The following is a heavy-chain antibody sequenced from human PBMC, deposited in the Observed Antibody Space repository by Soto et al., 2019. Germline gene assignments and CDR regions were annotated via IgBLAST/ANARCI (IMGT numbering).Heavy chain of an antibody. CDR3: ARQLYRSGWYSGY. CDR1: GYSFTSYW. V-gene: IGHV5-10-1*01. D-gene: IGHD6-19*01. CDR2: IDPSDSYT. J-gene: IGHJ4*02. Sequence: LKISCKGSGYSFTSYWINWVRQMPGKGLEWMGTIDPSDSYTNYSPSFQGHVTISADKSISTAYLQWSSLKASDTAMYYCARQLYRSGWYSGYWGQGTLVTVSS.